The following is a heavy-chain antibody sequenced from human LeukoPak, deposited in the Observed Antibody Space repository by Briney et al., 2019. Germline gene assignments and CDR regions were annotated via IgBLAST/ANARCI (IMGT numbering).Heavy chain of an antibody. CDR2: MYYSGST. CDR1: GGSISYYY. V-gene: IGHV4-59*01. Sequence: SETLSLTCTVSGGSISYYYWSWIRQPPGKGLEWIGYMYYSGSTNYNPSLRSRVTMSVGTSKNQFSLRLSSVTAADTAVYYCARGRYGGNSGFFGYWGQGTLVTVSS. J-gene: IGHJ4*02. CDR3: ARGRYGGNSGFFGY. D-gene: IGHD4-23*01.